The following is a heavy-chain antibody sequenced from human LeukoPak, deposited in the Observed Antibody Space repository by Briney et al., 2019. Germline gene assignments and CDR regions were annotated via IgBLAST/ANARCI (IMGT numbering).Heavy chain of an antibody. CDR3: ARLSYGYNWIDP. CDR2: VYYSGST. CDR1: GGSISSGSYY. D-gene: IGHD3-10*01. V-gene: IGHV4-39*01. J-gene: IGHJ5*02. Sequence: SETLSLTCTVSGGSISSGSYYWSWIRQPAGKGLEWIGSVYYSGSTYYNPSLKSRVTISIDTSKNQFSLKLSSVTAADTAVYYCARLSYGYNWIDPWGQGTLVTVSS.